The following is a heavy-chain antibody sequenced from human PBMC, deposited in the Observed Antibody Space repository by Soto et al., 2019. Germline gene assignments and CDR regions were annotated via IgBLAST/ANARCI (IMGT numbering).Heavy chain of an antibody. CDR2: IYHSGSA. D-gene: IGHD3-16*01. CDR1: GGSITSENW. J-gene: IGHJ4*02. CDR3: VRDRGGGLGDYRRSAPRFDS. Sequence: SETLSLTCTVSGGSITSENWWSWVRQPPGKGLEWIGEIYHSGSANYNPSLKSRATISLDKSKSQFSLKLTSVTAADKAIYYCVRDRGGGLGDYRRSAPRFDSWGQGTPVNVSS. V-gene: IGHV4-4*02.